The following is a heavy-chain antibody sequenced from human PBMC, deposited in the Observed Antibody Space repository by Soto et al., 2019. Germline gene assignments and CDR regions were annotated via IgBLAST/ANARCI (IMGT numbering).Heavy chain of an antibody. CDR3: ARDYGDYQAINWFDP. CDR1: GGTFSSYT. D-gene: IGHD4-17*01. Sequence: SVKVSCKASGGTFSSYTISWVRQAPGQGLEWMGRIIPILGIANYAQKFQGRVTITADKSTSTAYMELSSLRSEDTAVYYCARDYGDYQAINWFDPWGQGTLVTVSS. CDR2: IIPILGIA. V-gene: IGHV1-69*04. J-gene: IGHJ5*02.